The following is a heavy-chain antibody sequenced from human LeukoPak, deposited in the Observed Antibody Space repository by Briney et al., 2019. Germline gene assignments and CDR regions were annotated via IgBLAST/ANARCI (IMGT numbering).Heavy chain of an antibody. D-gene: IGHD2-2*01. CDR2: INHSGST. J-gene: IGHJ4*02. CDR1: GGSFSGYY. CDR3: ARGPTTDIVVVPAAREFDY. V-gene: IGHV4-34*01. Sequence: SETLSLTCAVYGGSFSGYYWSWIRQPPEKGLEWIGEINHSGSTNYNPSLKSRVTISVDTSKNQFSLKLSSVTAADTAVYYCARGPTTDIVVVPAAREFDYWGQGTLVTVSS.